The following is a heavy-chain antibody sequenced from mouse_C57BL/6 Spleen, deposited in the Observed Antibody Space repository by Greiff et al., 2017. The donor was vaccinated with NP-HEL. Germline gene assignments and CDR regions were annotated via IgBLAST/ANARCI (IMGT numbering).Heavy chain of an antibody. CDR3: ARTDGSHY. CDR2: IHPNSGST. V-gene: IGHV1-64*01. Sequence: QVQLQQPGAELVKPGASVKLSCKASGYTFTSYWMHWVKQRPGKGLEWIGMIHPNSGSTNYNEKFKSKATRTVDKSSRTAYMQLSSLTSEDSVVYYCARTDGSHYWGQGTTLTVSS. CDR1: GYTFTSYW. D-gene: IGHD2-3*01. J-gene: IGHJ2*01.